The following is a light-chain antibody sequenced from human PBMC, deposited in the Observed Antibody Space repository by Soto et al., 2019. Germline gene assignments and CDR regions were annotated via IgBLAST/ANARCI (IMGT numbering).Light chain of an antibody. J-gene: IGKJ1*01. Sequence: DIRMTMSPSTVSASLGAGFTCTCRASQNINSWLAWYLQKPGKAPKLLIYDASNLESGVPSRFSGGGSGTEFTLNISSLQPDDFATYYCQQYNSFSQTFGQGTKVDIK. CDR3: QQYNSFSQT. CDR2: DAS. V-gene: IGKV1-5*01. CDR1: QNINSW.